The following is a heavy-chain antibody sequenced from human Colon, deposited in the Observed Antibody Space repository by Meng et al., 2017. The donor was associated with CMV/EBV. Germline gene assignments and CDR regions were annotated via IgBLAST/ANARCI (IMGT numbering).Heavy chain of an antibody. Sequence: QITLKSSGPTLVKPTQTRRLTYTFSECSLIHPEVGVHWIRQPPGKALEWLALIDWDDDNQFRPSLKNRITITKDTYNNQVVLTMTNMDPVDTATYYCAHGRGWLTDYWGQGTLVTVSS. CDR3: AHGRGWLTDY. D-gene: IGHD6-19*01. CDR2: IDWDDDN. CDR1: ECSLIHPEVG. J-gene: IGHJ4*02. V-gene: IGHV2-5*02.